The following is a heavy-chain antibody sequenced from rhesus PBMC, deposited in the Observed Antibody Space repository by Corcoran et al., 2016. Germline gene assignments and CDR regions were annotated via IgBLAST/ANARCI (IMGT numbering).Heavy chain of an antibody. D-gene: IGHD6-13*01. V-gene: IGHV3-8*01. Sequence: EVQLVESGGGLVQPGGSLRLSCTGSGFTFSSYYMYWVRQAAGKGLEWVSAINTGGGSTWYTDAGKGRFTISKENAKNTLYLQMDSMRAEDTAVYYCAKDIEQLVFMYGLDSWGQGVVVTVSS. CDR1: GFTFSSYY. CDR2: INTGGGST. J-gene: IGHJ6*01. CDR3: AKDIEQLVFMYGLDS.